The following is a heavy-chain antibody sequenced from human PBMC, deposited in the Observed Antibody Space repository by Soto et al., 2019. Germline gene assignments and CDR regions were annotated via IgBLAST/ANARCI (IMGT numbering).Heavy chain of an antibody. Sequence: ASVKVSCKASGYTFTGYYMHWVRQAPGQGLEWMGWINPNSGGTNYAQKFQGWVTMTRDTSISTAYMELSRLRSDDTAVYYFARDELYFPAGTPYYYYGMDVWGQGTTVTVSS. D-gene: IGHD6-13*01. CDR1: GYTFTGYY. J-gene: IGHJ6*02. CDR2: INPNSGGT. CDR3: ARDELYFPAGTPYYYYGMDV. V-gene: IGHV1-2*04.